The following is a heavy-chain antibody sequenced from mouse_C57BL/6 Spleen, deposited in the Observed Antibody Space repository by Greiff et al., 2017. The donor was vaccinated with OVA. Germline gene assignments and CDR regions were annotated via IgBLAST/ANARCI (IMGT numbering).Heavy chain of an antibody. Sequence: QVQLQQPGAELVMPGASVKLSCKASGYTFTSYWMHWVKQRPGQGLEWIGEIDPSDSYTNYNQKFKGKSTLTVDKSSSTAYMQLSSLTSEDSAVYYCAREGSYGSIDYWGQGTTLTVSS. CDR1: GYTFTSYW. D-gene: IGHD1-1*01. V-gene: IGHV1-69*01. CDR2: IDPSDSYT. CDR3: AREGSYGSIDY. J-gene: IGHJ2*01.